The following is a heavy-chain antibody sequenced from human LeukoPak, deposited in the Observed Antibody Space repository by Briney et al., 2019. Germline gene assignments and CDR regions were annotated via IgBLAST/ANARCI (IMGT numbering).Heavy chain of an antibody. CDR2: ISSSGSTK. CDR1: GFTFSRYE. J-gene: IGHJ4*02. V-gene: IGHV3-48*03. Sequence: PGGSLRLSCAASGFTFSRYEMTWVRQAPGKGRTWVSYISSSGSTKYYADSVKGRFTISRDNAENSLYLQMNSLRAEDTAVYYCARDSGWKNFDYWGQGTQVTVSS. CDR3: ARDSGWKNFDY. D-gene: IGHD6-19*01.